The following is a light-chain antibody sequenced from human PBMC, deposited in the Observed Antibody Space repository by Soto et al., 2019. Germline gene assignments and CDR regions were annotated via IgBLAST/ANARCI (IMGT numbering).Light chain of an antibody. CDR1: QSVSSY. CDR3: QQRSNWPPGLT. J-gene: IGKJ4*01. V-gene: IGKV3-11*01. Sequence: EIVLTQSPATLSLSPGERATLSCRASQSVSSYLAWYQQKPGQAPRLLIYDASNRATGLPARFSGSGSGTDFTLTISSLKPEDFAAYYCQQRSNWPPGLTIGGGTNVEI. CDR2: DAS.